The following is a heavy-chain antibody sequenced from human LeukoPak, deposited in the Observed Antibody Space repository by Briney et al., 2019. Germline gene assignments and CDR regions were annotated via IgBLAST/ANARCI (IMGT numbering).Heavy chain of an antibody. V-gene: IGHV4-59*01. Sequence: SETLSLTCTVSGVSINGYYWSWIRQPPGKGLEWIGYIYYSGSSNNNPSLKSRVTISVDTSKNQFSLKLSSVTAADTAVYYCARGPQYSSSWYERWGQGTLVAVSS. CDR2: IYYSGSS. J-gene: IGHJ5*02. CDR1: GVSINGYY. D-gene: IGHD6-13*01. CDR3: ARGPQYSSSWYER.